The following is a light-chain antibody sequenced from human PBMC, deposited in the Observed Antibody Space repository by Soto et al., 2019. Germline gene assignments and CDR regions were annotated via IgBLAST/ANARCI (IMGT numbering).Light chain of an antibody. CDR1: SSDVGGYNY. J-gene: IGLJ3*02. CDR2: EVS. CDR3: FSYTTSSTLV. Sequence: QSALTQPASVSGSPGQSITISCTGTSSDVGGYNYVSWYQQHPATAPKLMIYEVSNRPSGVSHRFSGSKSGNTASLTSSGLPAEDEADYYCFSYTTSSTLVFGGGTKLTVL. V-gene: IGLV2-14*01.